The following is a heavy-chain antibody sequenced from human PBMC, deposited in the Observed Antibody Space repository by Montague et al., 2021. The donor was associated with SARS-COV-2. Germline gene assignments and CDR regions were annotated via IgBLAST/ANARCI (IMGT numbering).Heavy chain of an antibody. D-gene: IGHD7-27*01. V-gene: IGHV4-31*03. CDR1: GGSISGDNYY. Sequence: TLSLICTVSGGSISGDNYYWTWIRQHPGKGLEWIAYIYYTGSTYYNPSLQGRLRTSLDTSKNQFSLTLTSVTAADTAIYYCARNRGWGSRGAGYIDLWGRGTLVTVSS. CDR3: ARNRGWGSRGAGYIDL. CDR2: IYYTGST. J-gene: IGHJ2*01.